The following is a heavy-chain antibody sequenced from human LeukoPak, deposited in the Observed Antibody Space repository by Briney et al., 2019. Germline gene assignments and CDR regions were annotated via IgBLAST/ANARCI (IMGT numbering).Heavy chain of an antibody. CDR1: GGSISSGGYY. V-gene: IGHV4-30-4*08. Sequence: SETLSLTCTVSGGSISSGGYYWSWIRQHPGKGLEWIGYIYYSGSTYFNPSLKSRVTISVDTSKNQFSLKLSSVTAADTAVYYCARVNFLNYYDSSGYYEDYWGQGTLVTVSS. CDR3: ARVNFLNYYDSSGYYEDY. D-gene: IGHD3-22*01. CDR2: IYYSGST. J-gene: IGHJ4*02.